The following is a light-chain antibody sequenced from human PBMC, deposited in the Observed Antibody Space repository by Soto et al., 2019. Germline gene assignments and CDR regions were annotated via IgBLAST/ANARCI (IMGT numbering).Light chain of an antibody. CDR1: QSFSSTY. CDR2: GAS. J-gene: IGKJ1*01. V-gene: IGKV3D-15*01. CDR3: QQYNSYSRT. Sequence: VMTQSPAILSVSPGERATLSCMASQSFSSTYLAWYQQKPGQAPRLLIYGASSRATGIPDRLSGSGSGTDFALTISSLQPDDFATYYCQQYNSYSRTFGQGTKVDIK.